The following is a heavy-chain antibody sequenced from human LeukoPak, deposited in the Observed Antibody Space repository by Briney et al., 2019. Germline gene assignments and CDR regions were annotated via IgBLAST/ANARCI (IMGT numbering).Heavy chain of an antibody. D-gene: IGHD3-9*01. CDR1: GFTFSSYA. V-gene: IGHV3-23*01. Sequence: GGSLRLSCAASGFTFSSYAMSWVRQAPGKGLEWVSAISGSGGSTYYADSVKGRFTISRDNSKNTLYLQMDSLRAEDTAVYYCAKLRYFYWSRTANWFDPWGQGTLVTVSS. CDR2: ISGSGGST. CDR3: AKLRYFYWSRTANWFDP. J-gene: IGHJ5*02.